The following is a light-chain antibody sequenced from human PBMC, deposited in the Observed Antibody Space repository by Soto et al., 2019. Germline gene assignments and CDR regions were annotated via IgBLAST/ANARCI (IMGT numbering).Light chain of an antibody. CDR3: QQHNTYPAT. CDR2: MAS. CDR1: QSVSTW. Sequence: DVQLTQSPSFLSASVGDTVTITCRASQSVSTWLAWYQQKPGKAPKLLIYMASTLESGVPSRFSGSASGTEFTLTISSLQPDDFATYYCQQHNTYPATFGQGTKVEIK. V-gene: IGKV1-5*03. J-gene: IGKJ1*01.